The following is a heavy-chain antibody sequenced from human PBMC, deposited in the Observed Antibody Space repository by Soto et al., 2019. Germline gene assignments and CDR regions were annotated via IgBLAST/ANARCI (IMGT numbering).Heavy chain of an antibody. V-gene: IGHV1-46*01. CDR1: GYTFTSYY. D-gene: IGHD1-26*01. Sequence: AXVKVSCKASGYTFTSYYMHWVRQAPGQGLEWMGIINPSGGSTSYAQKFQGRVTMTRDTSTSTVYMELSSLRSEDTAVYYCAIRIVGPTVVDYWGQGTLVTVSS. CDR2: INPSGGST. J-gene: IGHJ4*02. CDR3: AIRIVGPTVVDY.